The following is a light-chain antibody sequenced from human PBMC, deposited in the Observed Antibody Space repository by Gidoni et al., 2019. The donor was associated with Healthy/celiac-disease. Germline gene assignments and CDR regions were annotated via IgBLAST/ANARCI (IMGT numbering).Light chain of an antibody. V-gene: IGKV3-11*01. J-gene: IGKJ4*01. CDR3: QQGSNWPPLT. CDR2: DAS. CDR1: QSVSSS. Sequence: EIVLTQSPATLSLSPGERATLSCRASQSVSSSLAWYQQKPGQAPRLLISDASNRATGIPARFSCSGSGTDFTLTISSLEPEDFALYYCQQGSNWPPLTFGGGTKVEIK.